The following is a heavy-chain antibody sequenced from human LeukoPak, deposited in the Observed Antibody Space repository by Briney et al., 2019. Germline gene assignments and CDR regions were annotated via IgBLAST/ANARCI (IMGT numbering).Heavy chain of an antibody. CDR3: ARGAPHTHPRITMIVVRA. J-gene: IGHJ5*02. D-gene: IGHD3-22*01. Sequence: PWETPSLTCAVYGGSFNGYYWSWIREPPGKGVDLVGEINHSGSTNYTPSLQSRVTVSVDGSENKSSLKLSCVTAAATAVSSCARGAPHTHPRITMIVVRAWGQGTLVTVSS. CDR2: INHSGST. CDR1: GGSFNGYY. V-gene: IGHV4-34*01.